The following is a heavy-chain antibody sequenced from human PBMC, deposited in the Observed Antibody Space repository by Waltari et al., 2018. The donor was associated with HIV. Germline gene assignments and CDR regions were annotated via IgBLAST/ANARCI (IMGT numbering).Heavy chain of an antibody. J-gene: IGHJ3*02. D-gene: IGHD6-19*01. Sequence: QVQLVESGGGVVQPGGSLGLSCVASGFTLSSYGMHWVRQAPGKGREWVAFIRYDGSDKYYTDSVKGRFTISRDNSKNTLYLQMNSLRGEDTAVYYCAKDVGNGWPIWGQGTMVTVSS. V-gene: IGHV3-30*02. CDR2: IRYDGSDK. CDR1: GFTLSSYG. CDR3: AKDVGNGWPI.